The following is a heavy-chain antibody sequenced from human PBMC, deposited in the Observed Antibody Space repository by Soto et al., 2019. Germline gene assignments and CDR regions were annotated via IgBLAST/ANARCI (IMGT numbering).Heavy chain of an antibody. V-gene: IGHV4-34*01. D-gene: IGHD3-22*01. CDR3: ARAGYYDSSGYYYDY. CDR2: INHSGST. CDR1: VGSFSGYY. Sequence: PSETLSVTCAFYVGSFSGYYWGGIRQPPGKGLEWIGEINHSGSTNYNPSLKSRVTISVDTSKNQFSLKLSSVTAADTAVYYCARAGYYDSSGYYYDYWGQGTLVTVSS. J-gene: IGHJ4*02.